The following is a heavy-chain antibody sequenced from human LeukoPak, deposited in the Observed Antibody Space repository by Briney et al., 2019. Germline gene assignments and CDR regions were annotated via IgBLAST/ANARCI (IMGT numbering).Heavy chain of an antibody. CDR2: INHSGST. V-gene: IGHV4-34*01. J-gene: IGHJ4*02. CDR3: ARGRLGGRYFDSTTLYYFDY. CDR1: GGPFSGYY. Sequence: SETLSLTCAVYGGPFSGYYWSWIRQPPGKGLEWIGEINHSGSTNYNPSLKSRVTISVDTSKNQFSLKLSSVTAAGTAVYYCARGRLGGRYFDSTTLYYFDYWGQGTLVTVSS. D-gene: IGHD3-9*01.